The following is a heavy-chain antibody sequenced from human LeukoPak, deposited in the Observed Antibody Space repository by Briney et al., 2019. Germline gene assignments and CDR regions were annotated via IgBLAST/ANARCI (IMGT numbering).Heavy chain of an antibody. J-gene: IGHJ6*02. CDR1: GFIFSNYA. Sequence: PGGSLRLSCAASGFIFSNYAVHWVRQAPGKGLEWVSAIDGNGGSKYFADSVKGRFIISRDNSKKTFYLQMYSLRAEDTAVYYCAKDRPNGLDVWGQGTTVTVSS. V-gene: IGHV3-23*01. CDR3: AKDRPNGLDV. CDR2: IDGNGGSK.